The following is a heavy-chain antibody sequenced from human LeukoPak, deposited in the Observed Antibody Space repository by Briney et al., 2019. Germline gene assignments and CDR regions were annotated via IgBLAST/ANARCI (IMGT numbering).Heavy chain of an antibody. CDR3: ARAYSSSWYWNWFDP. CDR1: GYSISSGHY. Sequence: SETLSLTCTVSGYSISSGHYWGWTRQPPGKGLEWIGSIYHSGSTYYNPSLKSRVTISVDTPKNQFSLKLSSVTAADTAVYYCARAYSSSWYWNWFDPWGQGTLVTVSS. J-gene: IGHJ5*02. V-gene: IGHV4-38-2*02. D-gene: IGHD6-13*01. CDR2: IYHSGST.